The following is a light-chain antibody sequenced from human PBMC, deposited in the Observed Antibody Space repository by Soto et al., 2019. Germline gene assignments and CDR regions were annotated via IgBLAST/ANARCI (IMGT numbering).Light chain of an antibody. J-gene: IGLJ1*01. CDR1: SSDVGGYNY. Sequence: QSVLTQPASVSGSPGQSITISCTGTSSDVGGYNYVSWYQQHPGKAPKLMIYDVSNRPSGVSNRFSGSKSGNTASLTISELQAEDEADYYCSSYTSSGTPYVFGTGTKVTVL. V-gene: IGLV2-14*01. CDR3: SSYTSSGTPYV. CDR2: DVS.